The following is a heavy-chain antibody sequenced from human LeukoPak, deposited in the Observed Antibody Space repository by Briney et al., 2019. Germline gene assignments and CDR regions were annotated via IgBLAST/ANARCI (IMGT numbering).Heavy chain of an antibody. CDR1: GFTFSSYT. D-gene: IGHD6-19*01. CDR3: ARAAGEQWLEGFDY. V-gene: IGHV3-30-3*01. J-gene: IGHJ4*02. CDR2: ISYDGSNK. Sequence: PGRSLRLSCAASGFTFSSYTMHWVRQAPGKGLEWVAVISYDGSNKYYADSVKGRFTISRDNSKNTLYLQMNSLRAEDTAVYYCARAAGEQWLEGFDYWGQGTLVTVSS.